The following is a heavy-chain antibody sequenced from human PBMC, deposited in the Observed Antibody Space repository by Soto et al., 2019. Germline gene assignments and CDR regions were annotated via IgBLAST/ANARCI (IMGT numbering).Heavy chain of an antibody. CDR3: ARHPPYDTSGYYPH. CDR1: GYSFTSYW. Sequence: GESLKISCRGSGYSFTSYWISWVRQMPGRGVEWMGRIDPSDSYTNYSPSFQGHVTISADKSVNTAYLQWSSLKASDTAMYYCARHPPYDTSGYYPHWGQGTLVTVSS. V-gene: IGHV5-10-1*01. J-gene: IGHJ4*02. D-gene: IGHD3-22*01. CDR2: IDPSDSYT.